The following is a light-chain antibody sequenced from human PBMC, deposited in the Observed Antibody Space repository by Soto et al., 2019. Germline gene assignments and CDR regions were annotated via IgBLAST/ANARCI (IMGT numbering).Light chain of an antibody. CDR3: GSYTRSSTAV. CDR1: SSDVGGYNY. CDR2: DVS. V-gene: IGLV2-14*01. J-gene: IGLJ2*01. Sequence: QSALTQPASVSGSPGQSITISCTGTSSDVGGYNYVSWYQQHPGRAPKLMIYDVSNRPSGVSNRFSGCKSGNTASLTISGLQAEDEADYYCGSYTRSSTAVFGGGTKLTVL.